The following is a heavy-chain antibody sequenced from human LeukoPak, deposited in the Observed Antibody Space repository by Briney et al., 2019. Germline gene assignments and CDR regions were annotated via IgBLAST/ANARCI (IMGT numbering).Heavy chain of an antibody. CDR1: GFSFSEYA. D-gene: IGHD2-2*01. Sequence: PGGSLRLSCEASGFSFSEYAMSWVRQAPGKGLEWVSSLSGNGGDTFYADSVKGRFTISRDNSKNTVYLQMNSLRAEDTAVYHCAKGGFYCTSTSCYAANWFDPWGQGTLVIVSS. CDR2: LSGNGGDT. CDR3: AKGGFYCTSTSCYAANWFDP. J-gene: IGHJ5*02. V-gene: IGHV3-23*01.